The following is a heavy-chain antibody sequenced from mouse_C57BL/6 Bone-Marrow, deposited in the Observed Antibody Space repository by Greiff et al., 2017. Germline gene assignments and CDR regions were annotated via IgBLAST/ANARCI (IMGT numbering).Heavy chain of an antibody. CDR1: GFTFSSYT. CDR3: ARHPFRDYVDY. Sequence: EVKLVESGGGLVKPGGSLKLSCAASGFTFSSYTMSWVRQTPEKRLEWVATISGGGGNTNYPDSVKGRVTIPRDNATNTLYLQMSSLRSEDTALDYCARHPFRDYVDYWGQGTTLTVSS. J-gene: IGHJ2*01. CDR2: ISGGGGNT. D-gene: IGHD3-3*01. V-gene: IGHV5-9*01.